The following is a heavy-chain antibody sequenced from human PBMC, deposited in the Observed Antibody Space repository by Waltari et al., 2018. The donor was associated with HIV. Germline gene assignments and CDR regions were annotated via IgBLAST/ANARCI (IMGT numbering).Heavy chain of an antibody. V-gene: IGHV1-69*01. J-gene: IGHJ5*02. CDR1: GGPVSSYD. D-gene: IGHD3-3*01. CDR3: ARDKAHNDVWSGYVS. Sequence: QVQLVQSGAEVEKPGSSVKVSCKSCGGPVSSYDVSWVRQAPGQGLEWMGGIIPLFGTVHYAQKFQGRVTITADGSTSTVYMELSSLRSEDTAVYYCARDKAHNDVWSGYVSWGQGTLVTVSS. CDR2: IIPLFGTV.